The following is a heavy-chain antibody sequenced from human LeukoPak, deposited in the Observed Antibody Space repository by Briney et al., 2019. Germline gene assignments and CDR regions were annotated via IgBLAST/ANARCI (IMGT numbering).Heavy chain of an antibody. CDR1: GGSISSGGYS. V-gene: IGHV4-30-2*01. CDR2: IYHSGST. D-gene: IGHD3-10*01. Sequence: RTSETLSLTCAVSGGSISSGGYSWSWIRQPPGKGLEWIGYIYHSGSTYCNPSLKSRVTISVDRSKNQFSLKLSSVTAADTAVYYCARDSGNGDYFDYWGQGTLVTVSS. CDR3: ARDSGNGDYFDY. J-gene: IGHJ4*02.